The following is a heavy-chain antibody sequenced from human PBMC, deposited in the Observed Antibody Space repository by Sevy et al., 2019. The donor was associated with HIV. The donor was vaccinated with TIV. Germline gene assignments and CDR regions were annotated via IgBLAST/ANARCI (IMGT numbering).Heavy chain of an antibody. Sequence: ASVKVSCKASGYIFSDYYIHWVRQAPGQGLEWMAWINSDSGVTNYAQRFQGEVTVTRDTSLRTAYLELTNLKSNDTAIYYCARLTTQPTSDLYGLDVWGQGTLVTVSS. D-gene: IGHD4-17*01. V-gene: IGHV1-2*02. CDR2: INSDSGVT. J-gene: IGHJ4*02. CDR3: ARLTTQPTSDLYGLDV. CDR1: GYIFSDYY.